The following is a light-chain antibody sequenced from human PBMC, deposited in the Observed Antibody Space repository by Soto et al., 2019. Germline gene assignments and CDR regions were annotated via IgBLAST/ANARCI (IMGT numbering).Light chain of an antibody. CDR1: NSDVGGYNY. CDR3: CSYAGSYTLYV. Sequence: QSALTQPASVSGSPGQSITISCTGTNSDVGGYNYVSWYQQHPGKAPKLMIYDVSKRPSGVPDRFSGSKSGNTASLTISGLQAEDEADYYCCSYAGSYTLYVFGTGTKVTVL. CDR2: DVS. J-gene: IGLJ1*01. V-gene: IGLV2-11*01.